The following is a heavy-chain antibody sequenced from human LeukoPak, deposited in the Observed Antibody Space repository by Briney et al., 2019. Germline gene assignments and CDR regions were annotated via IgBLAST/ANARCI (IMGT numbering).Heavy chain of an antibody. Sequence: ASVKVSCKASGYTFTSYAMHWVRQAPGQRLEWMGWINAGNGNTKYSQKFQGRVTITRDTSASTAYMELSSLRSEDTAVYYCARHGVAVAGDAFDIWGQGTMVTVSS. CDR2: INAGNGNT. CDR1: GYTFTSYA. V-gene: IGHV1-3*01. J-gene: IGHJ3*02. D-gene: IGHD6-19*01. CDR3: ARHGVAVAGDAFDI.